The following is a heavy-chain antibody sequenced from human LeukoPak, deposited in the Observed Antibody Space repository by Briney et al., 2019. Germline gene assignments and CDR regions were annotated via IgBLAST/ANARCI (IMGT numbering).Heavy chain of an antibody. CDR2: ICYSGST. D-gene: IGHD3/OR15-3a*01. J-gene: IGHJ3*02. V-gene: IGHV4-59*01. CDR3: ARDHGLDAFDI. Sequence: SETLSLTCTVSGGSISSYYWSWIRQPPGKGLEWIGYICYSGSTNYNPSLKSRVTISVDTSKNQFSLKLSSVTAADTAVYYCARDHGLDAFDIWGQGTMVTVSS. CDR1: GGSISSYY.